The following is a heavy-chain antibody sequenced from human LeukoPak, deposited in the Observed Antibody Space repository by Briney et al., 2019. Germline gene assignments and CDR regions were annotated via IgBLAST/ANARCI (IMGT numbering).Heavy chain of an antibody. D-gene: IGHD2-15*01. Sequence: GASVKVSCKASGYTFTSYAMHWVRQAPGQRLEWMGWSNAGNGNTKYSQEFQGRVTITRDTSASTAYMELRSLRSDDTAVYYCARVAGYCSGGSCRTYYYYGMDVWGQGTTVTVSS. CDR3: ARVAGYCSGGSCRTYYYYGMDV. V-gene: IGHV1-3*02. CDR2: SNAGNGNT. CDR1: GYTFTSYA. J-gene: IGHJ6*02.